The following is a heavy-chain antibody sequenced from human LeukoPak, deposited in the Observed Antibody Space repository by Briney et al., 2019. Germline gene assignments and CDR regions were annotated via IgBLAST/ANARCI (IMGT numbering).Heavy chain of an antibody. V-gene: IGHV3-23*01. CDR1: GFTFSSYA. D-gene: IGHD2-8*01. CDR2: ISGSGANT. CDR3: AKDQDIVLMVYASGLDY. J-gene: IGHJ4*02. Sequence: GGSLRLSCAASGFTFSSYAMGWVRQAPGKGLEWVSAISGSGANTYYADSVKGRFTISRDNSKNTLSLQMNTLRTDDTAVYYCAKDQDIVLMVYASGLDYWGQGTLVTVSS.